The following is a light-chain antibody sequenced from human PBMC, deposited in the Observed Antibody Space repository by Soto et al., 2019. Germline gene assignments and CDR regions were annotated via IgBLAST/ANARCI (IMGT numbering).Light chain of an antibody. J-gene: IGLJ1*01. CDR3: SSYRSSTTLEV. CDR2: DVT. Sequence: QSALTQPASVSGSPGQSITISCTGTSSDIGDYDYVSWYQQLPGKAPKLLIFDVTHRPSGVSDRFSGSKSGNTASLTISGVRPEDEADYYCSSYRSSTTLEVFGTGTKLTVL. CDR1: SSDIGDYDY. V-gene: IGLV2-14*03.